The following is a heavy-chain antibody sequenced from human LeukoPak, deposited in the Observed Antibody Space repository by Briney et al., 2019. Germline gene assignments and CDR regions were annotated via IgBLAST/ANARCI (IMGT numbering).Heavy chain of an antibody. CDR1: GGSISGYY. V-gene: IGHV4-59*01. J-gene: IGHJ4*02. D-gene: IGHD3-3*01. Sequence: SETLSPTCTVSGGSISGYYWSWIRQPPGKGLEWIGYIYYSGSTNYNPSLKSRVTISVDTSENQFSLKLSSVTAADTAVYYCARFSDQIAIFGVVNYFLGDWGQGILVTVSS. CDR3: ARFSDQIAIFGVVNYFLGD. CDR2: IYYSGST.